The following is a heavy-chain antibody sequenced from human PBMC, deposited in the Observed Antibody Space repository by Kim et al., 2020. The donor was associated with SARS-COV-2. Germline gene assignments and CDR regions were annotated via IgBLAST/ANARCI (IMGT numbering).Heavy chain of an antibody. J-gene: IGHJ3*02. CDR1: GGSISSGGYY. CDR3: ARDGPIRFRWGYAFDI. V-gene: IGHV4-31*03. CDR2: IYYSGST. D-gene: IGHD3-3*01. Sequence: SETLSLTCTVSGGSISSGGYYWSWIRQHPGKGLEWIGYIYYSGSTYYNPSLKSRVTISVDTSKNQFSLKLSSVTAADTAVYYCARDGPIRFRWGYAFDIWGQGTMVTVSS.